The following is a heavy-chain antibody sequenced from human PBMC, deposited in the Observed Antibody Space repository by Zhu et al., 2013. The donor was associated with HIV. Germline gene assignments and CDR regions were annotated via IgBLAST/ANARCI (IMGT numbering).Heavy chain of an antibody. CDR2: INPKSGGT. J-gene: IGHJ2*01. CDR3: ARDLHYDSSGGWYFDL. Sequence: QVQLVQSGAEVKKPGASVKVSCKVSGYIFSDYYMHWVRQAPGQGLEWMGWINPKSGGTNYAQKFQGRVTMTRDTSMSTAYMELSRLTSDDTAVYYCARDLHYDSSGGWYFDLWGRGTLVTVSS. D-gene: IGHD3-22*01. CDR1: GYIFSDYY. V-gene: IGHV1-2*02.